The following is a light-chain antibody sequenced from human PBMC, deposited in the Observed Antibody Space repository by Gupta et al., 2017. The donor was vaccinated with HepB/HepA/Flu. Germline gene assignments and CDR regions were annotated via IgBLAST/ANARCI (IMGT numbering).Light chain of an antibody. J-gene: IGKJ1*01. Sequence: EIVMTQSPATRPLSPGERATLSCRASQSVSSSYLSWYQQKPGQAPRLLIYGASTRATGIPARFSGSGSGTDFTLTISSLQPEDFAVYYCQQDYNLAWTFGQGTKVEIK. V-gene: IGKV3/OR2-268*01. CDR1: QSVSSSY. CDR3: QQDYNLAWT. CDR2: GAS.